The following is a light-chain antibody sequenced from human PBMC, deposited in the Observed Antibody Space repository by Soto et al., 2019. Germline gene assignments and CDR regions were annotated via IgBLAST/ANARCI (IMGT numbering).Light chain of an antibody. CDR2: DAS. Sequence: EIVLTQSPATLSLSPGERATLSCRASQSVSTSLAWYQQKPGQAPRLLIYDASNRATGIPARFSGSGSGTDFRLTVSSLEAEDFALYYCQQRSNWPWTFGQGTQVEIK. J-gene: IGKJ1*01. CDR3: QQRSNWPWT. CDR1: QSVSTS. V-gene: IGKV3-11*01.